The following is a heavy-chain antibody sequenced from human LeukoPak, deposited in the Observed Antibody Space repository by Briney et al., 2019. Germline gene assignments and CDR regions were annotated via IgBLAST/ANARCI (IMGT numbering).Heavy chain of an antibody. J-gene: IGHJ3*02. V-gene: IGHV3-43*02. Sequence: GGSLRLPCAASGFTFDDYAMHWVRQAPGKGLEWVSLISGDGGSTYYADSVKGRFTISRDNSKNSLYLQMNSLRTEDTALYYCAKLAYYYDSSGYAFDIWGQGTMVTVSS. CDR3: AKLAYYYDSSGYAFDI. CDR1: GFTFDDYA. D-gene: IGHD3-22*01. CDR2: ISGDGGST.